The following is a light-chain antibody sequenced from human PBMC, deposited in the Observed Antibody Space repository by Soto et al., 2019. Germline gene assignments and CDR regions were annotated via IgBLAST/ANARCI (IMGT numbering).Light chain of an antibody. CDR2: AAS. CDR1: QDISTY. J-gene: IGKJ5*01. CDR3: QQYGYSPIT. V-gene: IGKV1-NL1*01. Sequence: IQLTQSPSSLSASVGDRVTNTCRASQDISTYLAWYQQKPGKAPKLLIYAASSRATGIPDRFSGSGSGTDFTLTIDGLEPEDFVVYYCQQYGYSPITFGQGTRLEI.